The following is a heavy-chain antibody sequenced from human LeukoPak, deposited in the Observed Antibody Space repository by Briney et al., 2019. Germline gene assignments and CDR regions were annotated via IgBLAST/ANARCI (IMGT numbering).Heavy chain of an antibody. CDR3: ARVTGYDWESSYDY. V-gene: IGHV4-59*01. CDR1: DYSINSNYY. CDR2: IYYSGST. J-gene: IGHJ4*02. Sequence: SETLSLTCIVSDYSINSNYYWSWIRQPPGKGLEWIGYIYYSGSTNYNPSLKSRVTISVDTSKNQFSLKLSSVTAADTAVYYCARVTGYDWESSYDYWGQGTLVTVSS. D-gene: IGHD5-12*01.